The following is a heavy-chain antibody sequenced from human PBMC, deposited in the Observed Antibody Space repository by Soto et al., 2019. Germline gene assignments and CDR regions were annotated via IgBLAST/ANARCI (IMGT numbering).Heavy chain of an antibody. CDR2: TDSSGST. V-gene: IGHV4-59*01. CDR3: AKSFAVVTFDV. Sequence: SETLSLTCSVSGGSLTSYYWSWIRQPPGKGLEWIGYTDSSGSTSYNPSLKSRDTIIVDTSKNQFSLRLSSVTAADTAMFYCAKSFAVVTFDVWGLGTPVTVSS. D-gene: IGHD3-3*01. CDR1: GGSLTSYY. J-gene: IGHJ4*02.